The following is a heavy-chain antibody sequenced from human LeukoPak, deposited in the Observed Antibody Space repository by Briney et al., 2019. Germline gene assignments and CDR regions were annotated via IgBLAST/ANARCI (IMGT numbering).Heavy chain of an antibody. CDR3: ARHMGLGYTYFYPYFDY. D-gene: IGHD1-1*01. CDR1: GGSISSYY. CDR2: IYYSGST. Sequence: PSETLSLTCTVSGGSISSYYWSWIRQPQGKGLEWSVYIYYSGSTNYNPSLKSRVTISVDTSKNQFSLKLSSVTAADTAVYYCARHMGLGYTYFYPYFDYWGQGTLVTVSS. J-gene: IGHJ4*01. V-gene: IGHV4-59*08.